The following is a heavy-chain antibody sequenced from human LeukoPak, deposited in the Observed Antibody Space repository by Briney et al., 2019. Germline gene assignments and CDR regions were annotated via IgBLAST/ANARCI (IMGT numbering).Heavy chain of an antibody. V-gene: IGHV1-2*02. CDR1: GYIFTAYY. Sequence: ASVKVSCNASGYIFTAYYLQWVRQAPGQGPEWMGWIDPDSGVTDYAQKFQGRVTMTRDPSISTVYMELSSLRFDDTAVYYCARELLWFGEFGDGFDIWGQGTMVTVSS. J-gene: IGHJ3*02. CDR3: ARELLWFGEFGDGFDI. CDR2: IDPDSGVT. D-gene: IGHD3-10*01.